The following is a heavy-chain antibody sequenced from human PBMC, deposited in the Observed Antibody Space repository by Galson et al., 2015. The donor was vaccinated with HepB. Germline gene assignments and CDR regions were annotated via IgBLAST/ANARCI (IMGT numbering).Heavy chain of an antibody. CDR1: GFTVRNYA. Sequence: SLRLSCAASGFTVRNYAMSWVRQAPGKGLGWVSGISGKDETKYYADSVKGRFTISRDISKNTLYQQMNSLRAEDTAIYHCAKQQGWRGDYEYYFDYWGQGTLVTVSS. V-gene: IGHV3-23*01. CDR2: ISGKDETK. J-gene: IGHJ4*02. D-gene: IGHD4-17*01. CDR3: AKQQGWRGDYEYYFDY.